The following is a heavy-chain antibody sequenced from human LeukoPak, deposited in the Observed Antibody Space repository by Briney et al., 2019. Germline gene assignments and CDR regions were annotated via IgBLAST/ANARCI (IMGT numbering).Heavy chain of an antibody. CDR2: INHNGNVN. CDR3: ARDPRSQRGY. Sequence: GGSLRLSCVASGFTFSSYWMNWARQAPGKGLEWVASINHNGNVNYYVDSVKGRFTISRDNAKNSLYLQMSNLRAEDTAVYYCARDPRSQRGYWGQGTLVTVSS. V-gene: IGHV3-7*03. J-gene: IGHJ4*02. CDR1: GFTFSSYW.